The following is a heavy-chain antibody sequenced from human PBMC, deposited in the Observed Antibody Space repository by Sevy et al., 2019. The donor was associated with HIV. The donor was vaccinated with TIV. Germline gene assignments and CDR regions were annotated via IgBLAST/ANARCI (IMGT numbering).Heavy chain of an antibody. CDR3: AGPTSGWYDWFDP. Sequence: ASVKVSCKVSAYNFIGYYIHWVRQAPGQGLEWIGRINPTSGGKKYAHRFQGRVTVTIDMSVSTAYMELTRLTSDDTAIYYCAGPTSGWYDWFDPWGPGTLVTFSS. CDR2: INPTSGGK. J-gene: IGHJ5*02. CDR1: AYNFIGYY. V-gene: IGHV1-2*06. D-gene: IGHD6-19*01.